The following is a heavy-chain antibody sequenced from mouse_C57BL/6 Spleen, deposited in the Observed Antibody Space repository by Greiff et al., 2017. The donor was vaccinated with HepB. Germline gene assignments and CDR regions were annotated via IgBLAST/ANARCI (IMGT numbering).Heavy chain of an antibody. Sequence: VQLKESGPGLVKPSQSLSLTCSVTGYSITSGYYWNWLRQFPGNKLEWMGYISYDGSNNYNPSLKNRISITRDTSKNQFFLKLNSVTTEDTATYYCARGGGNGNYVRAMDYWGQGTSVTVSS. CDR1: GYSITSGYY. V-gene: IGHV3-6*01. CDR3: ARGGGNGNYVRAMDY. J-gene: IGHJ4*01. D-gene: IGHD2-1*01. CDR2: ISYDGSN.